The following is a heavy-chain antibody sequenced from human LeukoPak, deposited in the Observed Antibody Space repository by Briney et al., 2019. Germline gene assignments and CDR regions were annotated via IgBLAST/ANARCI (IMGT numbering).Heavy chain of an antibody. CDR2: MNPNSGNA. Sequence: ASVKVSCKASGYTFTSYDINWVRQATGQGLEWMGWMNPNSGNAGYARKFQGRVTMTRNTSISTAYMELSSLRSEDTAVYYCARGRGAADNWFDPWGQGTLVTVSS. J-gene: IGHJ5*02. CDR1: GYTFTSYD. CDR3: ARGRGAADNWFDP. D-gene: IGHD6-13*01. V-gene: IGHV1-8*01.